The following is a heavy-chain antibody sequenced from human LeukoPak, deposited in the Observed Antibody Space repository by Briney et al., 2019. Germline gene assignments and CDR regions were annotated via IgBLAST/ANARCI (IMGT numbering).Heavy chain of an antibody. J-gene: IGHJ6*03. Sequence: SETLSLTCTVSGGSISSTSYYWSWIRQPAGKGLEWIGRIYTSGSTNYNPSLKSRVTMSVDTSKNQFSLKLSSVTAADTAVYYCARGSPYYYYYMDVWGKGTTVTVSS. V-gene: IGHV4-61*02. D-gene: IGHD3-10*01. CDR3: ARGSPYYYYYMDV. CDR2: IYTSGST. CDR1: GGSISSTSYY.